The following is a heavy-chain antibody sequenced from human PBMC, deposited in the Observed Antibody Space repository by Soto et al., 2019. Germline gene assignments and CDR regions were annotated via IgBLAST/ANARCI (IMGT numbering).Heavy chain of an antibody. CDR3: ARTPETYNYDSRGYFAECLQN. Sequence: QVQLVQSGAEVKKPRSSVKVSCKASGGILRIYVITWVRQAPGQGLECMGGIIPSFGTTKYAQKFQDRVTLTADESTRTAYMELSNLRSEDTAVYYCARTPETYNYDSRGYFAECLQNWGQGTLVTVSS. D-gene: IGHD3-22*01. J-gene: IGHJ1*01. V-gene: IGHV1-69*01. CDR1: GGILRIYV. CDR2: IIPSFGTT.